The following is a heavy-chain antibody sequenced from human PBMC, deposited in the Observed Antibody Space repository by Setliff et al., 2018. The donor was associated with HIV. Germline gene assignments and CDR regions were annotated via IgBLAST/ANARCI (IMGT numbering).Heavy chain of an antibody. CDR1: GASLQSYY. D-gene: IGHD3-10*01. CDR3: ARSIHGGGSEPFDT. J-gene: IGHJ5*02. V-gene: IGHV4-4*07. Sequence: PSETLSLTCSVSGASLQSYYWSWIRQPAGKGLQWIGRIYYVGWSKYNPSLEDRVTMSVDTSNNQFSLSLRSVTAADTAIYYCARSIHGGGSEPFDTWGQGILVTVSS. CDR2: IYYVGWS.